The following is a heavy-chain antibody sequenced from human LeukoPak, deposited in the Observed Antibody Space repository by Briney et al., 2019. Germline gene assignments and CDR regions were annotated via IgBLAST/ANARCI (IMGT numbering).Heavy chain of an antibody. CDR3: AKGDPGSGVSGRTFDF. V-gene: IGHV3-23*01. CDR2: ISGTGT. Sequence: TGGSLRLSCAASGFTFSSYAMSWVRQAPGKGLEWVSAISGTGTYYADSVKGRFTISRDNSKNTLDLQMNSLRAEDTAVYYCAKGDPGSGVSGRTFDFWGQGTLVTVSS. J-gene: IGHJ4*02. CDR1: GFTFSSYA. D-gene: IGHD6-19*01.